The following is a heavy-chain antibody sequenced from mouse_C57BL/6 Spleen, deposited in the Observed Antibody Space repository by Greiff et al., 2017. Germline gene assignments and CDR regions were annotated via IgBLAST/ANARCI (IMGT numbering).Heavy chain of an antibody. J-gene: IGHJ2*01. D-gene: IGHD2-4*01. CDR2: IDPSDSYT. CDR1: GYTFTSYW. Sequence: VQLQQPGAELVKPGASVKLSCKASGYTFTSYWMQWVKQRPGQGLEWIGEIDPSDSYTNYNQKFKGKATLTVDTSSSTAYMQLSSLTSEDSAVYYCAVYDYDGYWGQGTTLTVSS. V-gene: IGHV1-50*01. CDR3: AVYDYDGY.